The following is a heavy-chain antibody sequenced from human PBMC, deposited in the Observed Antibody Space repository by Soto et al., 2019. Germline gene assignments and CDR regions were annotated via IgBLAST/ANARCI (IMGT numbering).Heavy chain of an antibody. V-gene: IGHV2-5*02. CDR2: IYWDDDK. D-gene: IGHD3-9*01. CDR1: GFSLSSTRMA. CDR3: AHRRGDLLTGQYYMDY. Sequence: SCPTLVNPTQTLTLTCTFSGFSLSSTRMAVGWIRQPPGKALEWLALIYWDDDKRYSPFLKSRLTITKDTSENQVVLTMTNMDPVDTATYYCAHRRGDLLTGQYYMDYWGQGTLVNVSS. J-gene: IGHJ4*02.